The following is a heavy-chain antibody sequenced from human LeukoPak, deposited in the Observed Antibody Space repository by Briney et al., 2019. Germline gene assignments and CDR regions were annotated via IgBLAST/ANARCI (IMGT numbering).Heavy chain of an antibody. V-gene: IGHV3-33*08. CDR2: IWYDGSNK. J-gene: IGHJ4*02. CDR1: GFTFSNYA. CDR3: ARDGNPYYDFWSGYYYFDD. Sequence: PGGSLRLSCAASGFTFSNYAMHWVRQAPGKGLEWVAVIWYDGSNKYYADSVKGRFTISRDNSKNTLYLQMNSLRAEDTAVYYCARDGNPYYDFWSGYYYFDDWGQGTLVTVSS. D-gene: IGHD3-3*01.